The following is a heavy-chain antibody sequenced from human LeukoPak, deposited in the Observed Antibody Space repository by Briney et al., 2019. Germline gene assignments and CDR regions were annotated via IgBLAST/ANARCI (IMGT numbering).Heavy chain of an antibody. Sequence: GESLKISCKGSGYSFISYWIGWVRQMPGKGLEWMGIIYPGDSDTRYSPSFQGQVTISADKSISTAYLQWSSLKASDTAMYYCARLMYYYGSGSYPFDYWGQEPWSPSPQ. D-gene: IGHD3-10*01. CDR1: GYSFISYW. J-gene: IGHJ4*01. CDR3: ARLMYYYGSGSYPFDY. CDR2: IYPGDSDT. V-gene: IGHV5-51*01.